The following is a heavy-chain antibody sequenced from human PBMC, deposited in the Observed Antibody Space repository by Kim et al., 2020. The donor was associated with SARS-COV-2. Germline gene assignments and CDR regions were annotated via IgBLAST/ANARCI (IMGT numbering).Heavy chain of an antibody. Sequence: GGSLRLSCAASGFTFGDSVMHWFRQAPGKGLEWVALVSGDGATTYYADSVKGQFTISRDNSKDSLSLHMNSLRIEDTASYYCSKASGWLPRYWGQGTLVTVSS. D-gene: IGHD6-19*01. CDR1: GFTFGDSV. J-gene: IGHJ4*02. CDR2: VSGDGATT. V-gene: IGHV3-43*02. CDR3: SKASGWLPRY.